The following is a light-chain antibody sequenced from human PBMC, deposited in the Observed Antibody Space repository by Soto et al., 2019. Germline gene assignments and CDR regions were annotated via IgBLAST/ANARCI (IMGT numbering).Light chain of an antibody. CDR2: GAS. J-gene: IGKJ2*01. CDR1: QTLRRTY. V-gene: IGKV3-20*01. CDR3: HQYDNAPQT. Sequence: EIVLMQSPGTLSLSPGERATLYCRASQTLRRTYIAWYQQKPGQAPRVLIYGASKGATGIPDRFSGSGSGTDFSLTISRLEPEDFAVYYCHQYDNAPQTYGQGTKVDIK.